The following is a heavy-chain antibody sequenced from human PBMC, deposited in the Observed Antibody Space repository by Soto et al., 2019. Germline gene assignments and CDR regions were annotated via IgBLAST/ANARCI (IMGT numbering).Heavy chain of an antibody. CDR1: GGSISSGGYY. CDR2: IYYSGSN. J-gene: IGHJ5*02. V-gene: IGHV4-31*03. CDR3: ARDYLPTYYYDSSGYYNNWFDP. Sequence: SETLSLTCTVSGGSISSGGYYWSWIRQHPGKGLEWIGYIYYSGSNYYNPSLKSRVTISVDTSKNQFSLKLSSVTAADTAVYYCARDYLPTYYYDSSGYYNNWFDPWGQGTLVTVSS. D-gene: IGHD3-22*01.